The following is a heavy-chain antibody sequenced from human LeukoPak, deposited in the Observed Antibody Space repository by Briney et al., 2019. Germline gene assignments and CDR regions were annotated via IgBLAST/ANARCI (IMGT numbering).Heavy chain of an antibody. CDR3: ARERGGRDGYNYVGDYYYYGMDV. Sequence: PGGSLRLSCAASGFTFNVYSMNWVRQAPGKGLEWISYISSSSSTTYYADSVKGRFTISRDNAKNSLYLQMNSLRGEDTAVYYCARERGGRDGYNYVGDYYYYGMDVWGQGTTVTVPS. CDR1: GFTFNVYS. J-gene: IGHJ6*02. V-gene: IGHV3-48*04. CDR2: ISSSSSTT. D-gene: IGHD5-24*01.